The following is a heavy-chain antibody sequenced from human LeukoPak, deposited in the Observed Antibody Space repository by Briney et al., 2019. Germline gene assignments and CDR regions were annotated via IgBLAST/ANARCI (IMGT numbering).Heavy chain of an antibody. V-gene: IGHV4-34*01. J-gene: IGHJ5*02. CDR3: ARGTYDILTGYQNWFDP. CDR2: INHSGST. D-gene: IGHD3-9*01. Sequence: SETLSLTCAVYGGSFSGYYWSWVRQPPGKGLEWIGEINHSGSTNYNPSLKSRVTIAVDTSKNQFPLKLSSVAAADTAVYYCARGTYDILTGYQNWFDPRGQGTLVTVSS. CDR1: GGSFSGYY.